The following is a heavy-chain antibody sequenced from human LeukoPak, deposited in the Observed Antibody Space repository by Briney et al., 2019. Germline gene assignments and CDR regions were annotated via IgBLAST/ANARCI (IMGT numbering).Heavy chain of an antibody. CDR1: GGTFSSYG. CDR2: IIPMFDIT. J-gene: IGHJ5*02. CDR3: ARDSSAAGSGGLFDP. V-gene: IGHV1-69*04. Sequence: SVKVSCKASGGTFSSYGVSWVRQAPGQRLEWLGRIIPMFDITNYAQKFQGRVTVTADKATNTAYMELSSLISEDTAVYYCARDSSAAGSGGLFDPRGQGTQVTVSS. D-gene: IGHD6-13*01.